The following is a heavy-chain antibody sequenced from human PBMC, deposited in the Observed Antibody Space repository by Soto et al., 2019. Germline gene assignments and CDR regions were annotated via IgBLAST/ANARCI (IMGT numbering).Heavy chain of an antibody. CDR3: AMSDVHDGSCFRFLVA. D-gene: IGHD6-13*01. V-gene: IGHV3-21*01. CDR2: INGNGHYI. CDR1: GFTFSDYS. Sequence: EVQLVESGGGRVEPGGSLRLSCAASGFTFSDYSVNWVRQAPGKGLEWVSSINGNGHYIYYADSVKGRFTISRENSKNSLLLQMNNLTIVDTGIYYCAMSDVHDGSCFRFLVACGEGTLVCVSS. J-gene: IGHJ5*02.